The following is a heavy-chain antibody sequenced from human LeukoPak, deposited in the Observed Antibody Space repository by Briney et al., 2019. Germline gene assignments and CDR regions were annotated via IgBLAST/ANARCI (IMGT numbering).Heavy chain of an antibody. D-gene: IGHD5-18*01. V-gene: IGHV3-23*01. CDR1: GFTFSSYA. Sequence: PGGSLRLSCAASGFTFSSYAMSWVRQAPGKGLEWVSAISGSGGNTYYADSVKGRFTISRDNSKNTLYLQMNSLRAEDTAVYYCARVGGLNQIWYSYGYFYYYYMDVWGKGTTVTVSS. CDR3: ARVGGLNQIWYSYGYFYYYYMDV. J-gene: IGHJ6*03. CDR2: ISGSGGNT.